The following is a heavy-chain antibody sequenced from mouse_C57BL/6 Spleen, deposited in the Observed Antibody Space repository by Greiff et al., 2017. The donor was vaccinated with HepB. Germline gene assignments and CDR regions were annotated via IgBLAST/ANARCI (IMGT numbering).Heavy chain of an antibody. V-gene: IGHV1-64*01. J-gene: IGHJ2*01. D-gene: IGHD1-1*01. CDR3: ATLEGTTVVAKGYYFDY. CDR1: GYTFTSYW. Sequence: QVQLKQPGAELVKPGASVKLSCKASGYTFTSYWMHWVKQRPGQGLEWIGMIHPNSGSTNYNEKFKSKATLTVDKSSSTAYMQLSSLTSEDSAVYYWATLEGTTVVAKGYYFDYWGQGTTLTVSS. CDR2: IHPNSGST.